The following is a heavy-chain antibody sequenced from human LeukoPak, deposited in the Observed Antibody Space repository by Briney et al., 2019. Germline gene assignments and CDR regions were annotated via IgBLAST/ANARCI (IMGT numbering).Heavy chain of an antibody. Sequence: PGGSLRLSCAASGFTFDDYAMHWVRQAPGKCLEWVSGISWNSGSIGYADSVKGRFTISRDNAKNSLYLQMNSLRAEDTALYYCAKDTQPFDILTGYYDYWGQGTLVTVSS. V-gene: IGHV3-9*01. J-gene: IGHJ4*02. D-gene: IGHD3-9*01. CDR1: GFTFDDYA. CDR3: AKDTQPFDILTGYYDY. CDR2: ISWNSGSI.